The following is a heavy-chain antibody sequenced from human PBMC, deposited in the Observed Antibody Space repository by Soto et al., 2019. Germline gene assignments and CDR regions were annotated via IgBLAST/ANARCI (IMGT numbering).Heavy chain of an antibody. D-gene: IGHD3-22*01. CDR3: AKDTYYYDRSGYYTYDH. CDR1: GGRFSNYF. Sequence: SETLSLTCAVSGGRFSNYFWAWIRQAPGKGLEWIGYIYYSGSTYYNPSLKSRVTISVDTSKNQFSLKLSSVTAADTAVYYCAKDTYYYDRSGYYTYDHWGQGTQVTVSS. V-gene: IGHV4-59*06. CDR2: IYYSGST. J-gene: IGHJ4*02.